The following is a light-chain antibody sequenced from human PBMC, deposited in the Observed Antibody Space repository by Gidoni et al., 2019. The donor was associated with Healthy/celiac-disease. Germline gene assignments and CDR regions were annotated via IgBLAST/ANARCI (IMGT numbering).Light chain of an antibody. Sequence: EIVMTQSPATLSVSTGERATLSCRASQSVSSNLAWYQQKPGSAPRLLIYGASTRATGIPARFSGSGSGTEFTLTISSLQSEYFAVYYCQQYNNWPYTFXQXTKLEIK. J-gene: IGKJ2*01. CDR2: GAS. CDR1: QSVSSN. V-gene: IGKV3-15*01. CDR3: QQYNNWPYT.